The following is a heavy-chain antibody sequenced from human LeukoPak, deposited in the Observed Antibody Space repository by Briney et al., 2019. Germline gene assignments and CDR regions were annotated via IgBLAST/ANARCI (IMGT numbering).Heavy chain of an antibody. Sequence: PGGSLRLSCAASGLTFSIYAMSWVRQAPGKGLEWVSAISGSGGSTYYADSVQGRFIISRDNSKSTLYLQINSLRAEDTAVYYCVSQPYSRNWYTEVLPNYWGQGTLVTVSS. CDR3: VSQPYSRNWYTEVLPNY. V-gene: IGHV3-23*01. D-gene: IGHD6-13*01. J-gene: IGHJ4*02. CDR2: ISGSGGST. CDR1: GLTFSIYA.